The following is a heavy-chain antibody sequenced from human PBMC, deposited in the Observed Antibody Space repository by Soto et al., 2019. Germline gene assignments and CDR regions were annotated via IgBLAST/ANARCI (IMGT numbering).Heavy chain of an antibody. J-gene: IGHJ4*02. D-gene: IGHD3-3*01. CDR1: GFTFSAHG. Sequence: LRLSCAASGFTFSAHGMHWVRQAPGKGLEWVATISYDGNNEYYADSVKGRFTISRDNFKNTLYLQMNSLRAEDTAVYYCAKDTRRYYDFWSGYHDYWGRGTLVTVSS. CDR3: AKDTRRYYDFWSGYHDY. CDR2: ISYDGNNE. V-gene: IGHV3-30*18.